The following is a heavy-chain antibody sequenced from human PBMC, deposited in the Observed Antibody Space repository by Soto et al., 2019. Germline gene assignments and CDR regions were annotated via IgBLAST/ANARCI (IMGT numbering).Heavy chain of an antibody. V-gene: IGHV1-18*01. CDR2: ISAYNTNT. J-gene: IGHJ4*02. CDR3: ARDTPPTDY. Sequence: QVQLVQSGAEVKKPGASVKVSCKTSGYTFTSYHISSVRQAPGQGLEWMGWISAYNTNTNYAQKFQGRVTMTTDTLASTAYMELRSLRSDDAAVYYCARDTPPTDYWGQGTLVTVSS. CDR1: GYTFTSYH.